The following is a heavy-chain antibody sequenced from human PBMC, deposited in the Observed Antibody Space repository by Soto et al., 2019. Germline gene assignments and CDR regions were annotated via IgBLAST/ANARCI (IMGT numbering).Heavy chain of an antibody. Sequence: SETLSLTCTVSGGSISSSSYYWGWIRQPPGKGLEWIGSIYYSGSTYYNPSLKSRVTISVDTSKNQFSLKLSSVTAADTAVYYCARPSVDYGSGSYCFDYWGQGTLVTVSS. CDR1: GGSISSSSYY. CDR2: IYYSGST. J-gene: IGHJ4*02. CDR3: ARPSVDYGSGSYCFDY. V-gene: IGHV4-39*01. D-gene: IGHD3-10*01.